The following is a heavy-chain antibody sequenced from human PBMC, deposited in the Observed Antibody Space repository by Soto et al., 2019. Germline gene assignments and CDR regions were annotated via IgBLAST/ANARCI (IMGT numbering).Heavy chain of an antibody. Sequence: SVKVSCTASGYTFTCYYMHGVRQAPGQGLEWMGWINPNSGGTNYAQKFQGWVTMTRDTSISTAYMELSRLRSDDTAVYYCARKKYPLGYCSGGSCLAGPFDYWGQGTLVTVPS. CDR2: INPNSGGT. CDR3: ARKKYPLGYCSGGSCLAGPFDY. CDR1: GYTFTCYY. V-gene: IGHV1-2*04. D-gene: IGHD2-15*01. J-gene: IGHJ4*02.